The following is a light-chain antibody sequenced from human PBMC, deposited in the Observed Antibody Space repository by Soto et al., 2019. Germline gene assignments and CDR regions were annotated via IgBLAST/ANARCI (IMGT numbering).Light chain of an antibody. CDR3: QKYNSAPLT. V-gene: IGKV1-27*01. J-gene: IGKJ4*01. Sequence: DIQMTQSPSSLSASVGDRVTITCRASQGISNYLAWYQQKPGKVPKLLIYAASTLQSGVPSRFSGSGSGTDXTLTIXSXXXXXXXXYYCQKYNSAPLTFGGGTKVEIK. CDR2: AAS. CDR1: QGISNY.